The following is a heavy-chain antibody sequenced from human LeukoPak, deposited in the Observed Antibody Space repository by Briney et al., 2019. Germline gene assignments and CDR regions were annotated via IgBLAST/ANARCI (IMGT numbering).Heavy chain of an antibody. V-gene: IGHV5-51*01. CDR1: GYLFTTYW. Sequence: GESLQISCKGSGYLFTTYWIGGVRQLPGKGLEWMGIIYPGDSDTRYSPSFQGQVTISADKSISTAYLQWSSLKASDTAMYYCARGPARVAGTNFDLWGRGTLVTVSS. CDR3: ARGPARVAGTNFDL. D-gene: IGHD6-19*01. CDR2: IYPGDSDT. J-gene: IGHJ2*01.